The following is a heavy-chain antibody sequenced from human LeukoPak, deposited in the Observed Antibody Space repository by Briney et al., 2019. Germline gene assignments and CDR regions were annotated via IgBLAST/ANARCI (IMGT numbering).Heavy chain of an antibody. CDR2: VHYSGST. V-gene: IGHV4-59*01. CDR1: GGSISSYY. D-gene: IGHD3-10*01. J-gene: IGHJ6*03. CDR3: ARVEEGYGSGRRENYYYYYMDV. Sequence: SETLSLTCTVSGGSISSYYWSWIRQPPGKGLEWIGFVHYSGSTHYNPSLKSRVTISVDTSKNQFSLKLNSVTAADTAVYYCARVEEGYGSGRRENYYYYYMDVWGKGTTVTISS.